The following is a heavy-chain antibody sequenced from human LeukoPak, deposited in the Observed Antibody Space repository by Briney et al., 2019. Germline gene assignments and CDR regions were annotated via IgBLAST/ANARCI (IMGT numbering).Heavy chain of an antibody. CDR2: INPNSGGT. J-gene: IGHJ6*03. V-gene: IGHV1-2*02. CDR3: ASFGGYCSSTSCSSYFDYYYYMDV. CDR1: GYTFTGYY. Sequence: ASVKVSCKASGYTFTGYYMHWVRQAPGQGLEWMGWINPNSGGTNYAQKFQGRVTMTRDTSISTAYMELSRLRSDDTAVYYCASFGGYCSSTSCSSYFDYYYYMDVWGKGTTVTISS. D-gene: IGHD2-2*01.